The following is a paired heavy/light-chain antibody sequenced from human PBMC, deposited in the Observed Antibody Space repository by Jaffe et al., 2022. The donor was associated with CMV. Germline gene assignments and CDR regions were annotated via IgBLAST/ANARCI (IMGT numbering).Light chain of an antibody. Sequence: QSVLTQPPSASGTPGQRVTISCSGSSSNIGSNYVYWYQQLPGTAPKLLIYRNNQRPSGVPDRFSGSKSGTSASLAISGLRSEDEADYYCAAWDDSLSGHWVFGGGTKLTVL. CDR2: RNN. CDR3: AAWDDSLSGHWV. J-gene: IGLJ3*02. V-gene: IGLV1-47*01. CDR1: SSNIGSNY.
Heavy chain of an antibody. Sequence: QVQLVQSGAEVKKPGASVKVSCKASGYTFTSYALHWVRQAPGQRLEWMGWINAGNGNTKYSQKFQGRVTITRDTSASTAYMELSSLRSEDTAVYYCARAVFVVVVAASSNWFDPWGQGTLVTVSS. CDR3: ARAVFVVVVAASSNWFDP. CDR2: INAGNGNT. J-gene: IGHJ5*02. V-gene: IGHV1-3*01. D-gene: IGHD2-15*01. CDR1: GYTFTSYA.